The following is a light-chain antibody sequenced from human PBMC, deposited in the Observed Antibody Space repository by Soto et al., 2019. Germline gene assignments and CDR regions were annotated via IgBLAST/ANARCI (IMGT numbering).Light chain of an antibody. Sequence: EIVLTQSPGTLSLSPGERATLSCRASQSVSSSYLAWYQQKPGQAPRLLIYGASSRATGIPDRFSGSGSGTDFTLTVSRLEPEDFAVYYCQQYGSSPQTFGXGTKVDIK. CDR3: QQYGSSPQT. CDR1: QSVSSSY. J-gene: IGKJ1*01. CDR2: GAS. V-gene: IGKV3-20*01.